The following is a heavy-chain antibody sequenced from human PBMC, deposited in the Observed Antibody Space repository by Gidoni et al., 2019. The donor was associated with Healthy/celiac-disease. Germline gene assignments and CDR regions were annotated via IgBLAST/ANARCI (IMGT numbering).Heavy chain of an antibody. CDR1: GFTFSSYG. D-gene: IGHD3-22*01. CDR3: ARGGYYYDSSGYYHHQSPNFDY. V-gene: IGHV3-33*01. J-gene: IGHJ4*02. CDR2: RWYDGSNK. Sequence: QVQLVESGGGVVQPGRSLRLSCAASGFTFSSYGMHWVRQAPGKGLEWVAVRWYDGSNKYYADSVKGRFTISRDNSKNTLYLQMNSLRAEDTDVYYCARGGYYYDSSGYYHHQSPNFDYWGQGTLVTVSS.